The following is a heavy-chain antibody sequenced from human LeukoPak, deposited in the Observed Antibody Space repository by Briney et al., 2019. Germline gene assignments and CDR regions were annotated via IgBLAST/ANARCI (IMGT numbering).Heavy chain of an antibody. Sequence: PSETLSLTCGVSGGSFSSHYWTWIRQPPGKGLEWIGEINPRGSTNYNPSLESRVTVSADTSRNQLSLSLTSVTAADSAVYFCARGLRQGSAWSWGPKEKSYQYMDVWGTGTTVIVSS. V-gene: IGHV4-34*01. CDR1: GGSFSSHY. CDR2: INPRGST. D-gene: IGHD6-19*01. J-gene: IGHJ6*04. CDR3: ARGLRQGSAWSWGPKEKSYQYMDV.